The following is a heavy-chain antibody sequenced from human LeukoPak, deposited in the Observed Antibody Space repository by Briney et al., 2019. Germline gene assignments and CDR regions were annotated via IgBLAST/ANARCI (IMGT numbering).Heavy chain of an antibody. CDR2: ISYDGSNK. V-gene: IGHV3-30-3*02. Sequence: GSLRLSCAASGFTFSSYSIHWVRQAPGKGLEWVALISYDGSNKYYADSVKGRFTISRDNSKNTLYLQMNSLRAEDTAVYYCAKFPGGYFDYWGQGTLVTVSS. D-gene: IGHD4-23*01. CDR3: AKFPGGYFDY. CDR1: GFTFSSYS. J-gene: IGHJ4*02.